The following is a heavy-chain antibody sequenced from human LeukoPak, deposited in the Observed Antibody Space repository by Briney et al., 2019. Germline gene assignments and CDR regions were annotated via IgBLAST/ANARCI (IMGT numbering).Heavy chain of an antibody. V-gene: IGHV4-38-2*02. D-gene: IGHD3-10*01. CDR2: IYHSGST. J-gene: IGHJ4*02. Sequence: SETLSLTCTVSGYSISSGYYWGWIRQPPGKGLEWIGSIYHSGSTYYNPSLKSRATISVDRSKNQFSLKLSSVTAADTAVYYCARVGFGEYYFDYWGQGTLVTVSS. CDR1: GYSISSGYY. CDR3: ARVGFGEYYFDY.